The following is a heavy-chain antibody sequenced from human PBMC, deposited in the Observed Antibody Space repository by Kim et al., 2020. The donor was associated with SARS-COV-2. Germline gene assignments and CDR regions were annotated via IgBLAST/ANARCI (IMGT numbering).Heavy chain of an antibody. J-gene: IGHJ6*02. CDR1: GGTFSSYA. D-gene: IGHD4-17*01. CDR2: IIPIFGTA. V-gene: IGHV1-69*13. CDR3: ARDITFPFFVDYGGNSGDYYYYGMDV. Sequence: SVKVSCKASGGTFSSYAISWVRQAPGQGLEWMGGIIPIFGTANYAQKFQGRVTITADESTSTAYMELSSLRSEDTAVYYCARDITFPFFVDYGGNSGDYYYYGMDVWGQGTTVTVSS.